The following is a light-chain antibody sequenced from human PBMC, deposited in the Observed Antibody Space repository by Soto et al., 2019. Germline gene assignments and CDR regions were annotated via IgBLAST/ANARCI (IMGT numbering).Light chain of an antibody. CDR3: QQRSNWPRGGT. J-gene: IGKJ4*01. CDR1: QSVSSY. Sequence: EIVLTQSPATLSLSPGERATLSCRASQSVSSYLAWYQQKPGQAPRLLIYDASHRATGIPARFSGSGSGTDFTLTISSLEPEDFAVYYCQQRSNWPRGGTFGGGTKVEIK. CDR2: DAS. V-gene: IGKV3-11*01.